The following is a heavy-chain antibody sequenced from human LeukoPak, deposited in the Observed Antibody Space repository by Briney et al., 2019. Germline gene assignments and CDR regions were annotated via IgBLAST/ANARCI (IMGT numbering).Heavy chain of an antibody. J-gene: IGHJ5*02. D-gene: IGHD3-9*01. CDR2: SSRSSGYT. CDR1: GLIFSDYY. Sequence: GGSLRLSCAASGLIFSDYYMSWIRTAPGKGLEWVSFSSRSSGYTNSADSVKGRFTISRAKSKNSVYLHMNSLRAENTAVYFFFKAEDGIRDFDWYNWFDPWGQGTLVTVSS. V-gene: IGHV3-11*03. CDR3: FKAEDGIRDFDWYNWFDP.